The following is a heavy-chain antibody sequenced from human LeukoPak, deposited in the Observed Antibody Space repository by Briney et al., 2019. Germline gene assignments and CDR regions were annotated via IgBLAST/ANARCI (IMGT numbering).Heavy chain of an antibody. CDR3: AREMIAAAGTEAFDI. V-gene: IGHV4-61*02. Sequence: SETLSLACTVSGNSISSGDNYWSWIRQPAGKGLEWIGRIYTSGSTNYNPSLKSRVTISVDTSKNQFSLKLSSVTAADTAVYYCAREMIAAAGTEAFDIWGQGTMVTVSS. D-gene: IGHD6-13*01. CDR1: GNSISSGDNY. J-gene: IGHJ3*02. CDR2: IYTSGST.